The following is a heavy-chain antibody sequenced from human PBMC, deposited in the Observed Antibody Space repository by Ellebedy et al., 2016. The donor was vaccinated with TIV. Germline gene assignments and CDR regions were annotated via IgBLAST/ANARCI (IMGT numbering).Heavy chain of an antibody. Sequence: PGGSLRLSCSASGFTFSSFALHWIRQGPGKGPEYVSAINGNGGSAFYADSVKGRFTVSRDNSKNTMFIQMSSLRAEDTAVYYCAREAWDGDYYVDYWGQGTLVTVST. CDR3: AREAWDGDYYVDY. V-gene: IGHV3-64*05. CDR2: INGNGGSA. D-gene: IGHD4-17*01. CDR1: GFTFSSFA. J-gene: IGHJ4*02.